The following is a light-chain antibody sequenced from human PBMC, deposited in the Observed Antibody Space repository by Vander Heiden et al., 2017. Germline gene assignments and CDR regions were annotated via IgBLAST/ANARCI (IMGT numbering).Light chain of an antibody. CDR3: QQYGSSLWR. Sequence: DIVLTQSPGPLSLSPGERATLSCRASQSVSSSYLAWYQQKPGQAPRLLIYGASSRATGIPDRFSGSGSGTDFTLTISRLEPEDFAVYYCQQYGSSLWRFGQGTKVEIK. V-gene: IGKV3-20*01. CDR1: QSVSSSY. CDR2: GAS. J-gene: IGKJ1*01.